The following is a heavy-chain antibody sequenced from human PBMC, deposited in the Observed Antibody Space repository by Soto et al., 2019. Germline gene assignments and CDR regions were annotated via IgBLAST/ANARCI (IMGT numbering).Heavy chain of an antibody. J-gene: IGHJ3*02. D-gene: IGHD3-10*01. CDR3: ARSAGSYYNKGAFDI. CDR1: GVSIISYY. CDR2: MYYRGST. Sequence: QVQLQESGPGLVKPSETLSLTCTVSGVSIISYYWSWVRQPPGKGLEWIGYMYYRGSTNYNPSLDSRVTMSVDTSHNQFSLRLSSVTAADTAVFYCARSAGSYYNKGAFDIWGQGTMVTVSS. V-gene: IGHV4-59*01.